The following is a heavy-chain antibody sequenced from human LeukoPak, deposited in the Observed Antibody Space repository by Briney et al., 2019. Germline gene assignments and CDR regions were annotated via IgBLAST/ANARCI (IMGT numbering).Heavy chain of an antibody. V-gene: IGHV3-30*01. CDR2: ISYDGSNK. D-gene: IGHD2-2*03. CDR3: ARDGYCSSTSCYDGYMDV. CDR1: GFTFSSYA. Sequence: GGSLRLSCAASGFTFSSYAMHWVRQAPGKGLEWVAVISYDGSNKYYADSVKGRFTISRDNSKNTLYLQMNSLRAEDTAVYYCARDGYCSSTSCYDGYMDVWGKGTTVTVSS. J-gene: IGHJ6*03.